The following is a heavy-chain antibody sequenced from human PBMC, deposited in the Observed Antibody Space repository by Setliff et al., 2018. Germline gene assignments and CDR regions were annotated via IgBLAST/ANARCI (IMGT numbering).Heavy chain of an antibody. D-gene: IGHD3-3*01. CDR3: ARDVFDFRTGQAGP. V-gene: IGHV3-7*01. J-gene: IGHJ5*02. Sequence: GGSLRLSCAASGFSFSSFWMSWVRQPPGKGLEWVANISQDGDAQFYVDSVKGRVTISRDNAKNSLFLQMNSLRVEDTAVYYCARDVFDFRTGQAGPWGQGTLVTVSS. CDR2: ISQDGDAQ. CDR1: GFSFSSFW.